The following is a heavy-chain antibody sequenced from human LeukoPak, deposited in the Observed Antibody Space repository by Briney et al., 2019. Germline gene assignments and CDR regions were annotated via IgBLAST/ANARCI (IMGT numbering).Heavy chain of an antibody. V-gene: IGHV3-23*01. CDR3: AKDRSIGTYYTFDH. J-gene: IGHJ4*02. CDR2: ISGSGGMT. CDR1: GFTLSSNY. D-gene: IGHD1-26*01. Sequence: GGSLRLSCAASGFTLSSNYISWVRQAPGRGRRWVETISGSGGMTYYADSVKGRFTVSGDNSKNTLYLQMSSLTAADTAVYYCAKDRSIGTYYTFDHWGQGTLVTVSA.